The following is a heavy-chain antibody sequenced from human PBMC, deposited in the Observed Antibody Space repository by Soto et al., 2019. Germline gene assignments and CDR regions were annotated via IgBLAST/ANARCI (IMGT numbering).Heavy chain of an antibody. CDR1: GDSLSTYF. D-gene: IGHD3-22*01. Sequence: PSETLSLTCSVSGDSLSTYFRSWIRQPPGKGLEWIGYISYSATPNYNPALKSQVIISIDTSKNQFSLKVNSVTAADTVLYYCARGSVGSGWKFDFWGQGILVTVSS. V-gene: IGHV4-59*01. CDR3: ARGSVGSGWKFDF. J-gene: IGHJ4*02. CDR2: ISYSATP.